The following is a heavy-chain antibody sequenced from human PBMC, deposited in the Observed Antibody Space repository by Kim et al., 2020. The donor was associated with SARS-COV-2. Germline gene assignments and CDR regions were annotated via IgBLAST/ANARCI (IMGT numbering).Heavy chain of an antibody. J-gene: IGHJ3*02. CDR3: AKLGYCSSTSCYEAFDI. D-gene: IGHD2-2*01. Sequence: VTDRFTISRDNSKNTLYLQMNSLRAEDTAVYYCAKLGYCSSTSCYEAFDIWGQGTMVTVSS. V-gene: IGHV3-30*02.